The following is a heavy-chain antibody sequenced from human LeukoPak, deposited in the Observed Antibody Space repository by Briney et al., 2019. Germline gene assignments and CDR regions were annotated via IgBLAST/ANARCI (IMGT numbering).Heavy chain of an antibody. Sequence: PGRSLRLSCAASGFTFDDYAMHWVRQAPEKGLEWVSGISWNSGSIGYADSVKGRFTISRDNAKNSLYLQMNSLRAEDTALYYCAKDLRDGYNINYLDYWGQGTLVTVSS. CDR3: AKDLRDGYNINYLDY. D-gene: IGHD5-24*01. CDR1: GFTFDDYA. V-gene: IGHV3-9*01. CDR2: ISWNSGSI. J-gene: IGHJ4*02.